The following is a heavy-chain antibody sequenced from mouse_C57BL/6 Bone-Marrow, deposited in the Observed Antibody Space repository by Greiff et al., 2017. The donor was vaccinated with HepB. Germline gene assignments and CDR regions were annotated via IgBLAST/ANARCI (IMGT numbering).Heavy chain of an antibody. CDR2: IDPETGGT. J-gene: IGHJ3*01. D-gene: IGHD2-2*01. CDR1: GYTFTDYE. Sequence: QVQLQQSGAELVRPGASVTLSCKASGYTFTDYEMHWVKQTPVNGLEGIGAIDPETGGTAYNQKFKGKAILTADKSSSTAYMELLSLTSEDSAVYYCTRDYGYDGAWFAYWGQGTLVTVSA. V-gene: IGHV1-15*01. CDR3: TRDYGYDGAWFAY.